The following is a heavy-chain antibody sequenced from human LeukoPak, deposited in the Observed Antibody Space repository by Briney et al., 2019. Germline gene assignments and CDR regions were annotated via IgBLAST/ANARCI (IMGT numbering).Heavy chain of an antibody. J-gene: IGHJ4*02. CDR1: GFTVSSNY. D-gene: IGHD3-10*01. CDR3: AGIRGGWYIDY. CDR2: IYRGGST. Sequence: PGGSLRLSCAASGFTVSSNYMSWVRQAPGKGLEWVSVIYRGGSTYYADSVKGRFTISRDNSKNTLYLQMNSLRAEDTAVYYCAGIRGGWYIDYWGQGTLVTVSS. V-gene: IGHV3-53*01.